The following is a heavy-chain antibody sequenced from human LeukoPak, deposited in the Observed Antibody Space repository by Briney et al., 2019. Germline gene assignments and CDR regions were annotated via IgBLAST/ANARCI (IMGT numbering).Heavy chain of an antibody. CDR1: GGSISSSSYY. V-gene: IGHV4-39*01. Sequence: SETLSLTCSVSGGSISSSSYYWGWIRQAPGKWLEWSGSIYYSGSTYYNPSRKNRVTISVDPSRNPFPLKMRSVTAADTAVYSRARHRGDYDSSGYYFDYWGQGTLVTVSS. J-gene: IGHJ4*02. CDR3: ARHRGDYDSSGYYFDY. CDR2: IYYSGST. D-gene: IGHD3-22*01.